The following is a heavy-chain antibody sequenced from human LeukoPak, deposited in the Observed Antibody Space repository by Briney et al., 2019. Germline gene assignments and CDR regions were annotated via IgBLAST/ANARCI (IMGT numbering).Heavy chain of an antibody. V-gene: IGHV3-74*01. CDR1: GFVFSSYC. D-gene: IGHD3-16*01. J-gene: IGHJ4*02. CDR2: IYTDGSYT. Sequence: GGSLTLSCAASGFVFSSYCMHCVRQAPGKGLVWVSRIYTDGSYTNYADSVKGRFTISRDNAKNTLSLHMNSLRAEDMAVYYCARGDDESLDHWGQGTLVTVSS. CDR3: ARGDDESLDH.